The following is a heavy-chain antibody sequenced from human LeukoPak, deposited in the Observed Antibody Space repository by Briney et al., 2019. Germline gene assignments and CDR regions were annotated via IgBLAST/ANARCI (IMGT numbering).Heavy chain of an antibody. D-gene: IGHD2-2*01. V-gene: IGHV3-11*06. CDR2: ISSSSSYT. CDR3: ARDHHTSHHVGDFGY. CDR1: GFTFSDYY. Sequence: PGGSLRLSCAASGFTFSDYYMSWIRQAPGKGLEWVSYISSSSSYTNYADSVKGRFTISRDNAKNSLYLQMNSLRAEDTAVYYCARDHHTSHHVGDFGYWGQGTLVTVSS. J-gene: IGHJ4*02.